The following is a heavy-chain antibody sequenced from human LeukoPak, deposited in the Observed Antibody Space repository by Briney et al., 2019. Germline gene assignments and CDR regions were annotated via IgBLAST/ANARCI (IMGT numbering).Heavy chain of an antibody. CDR1: GGSISSYY. V-gene: IGHV4-59*01. D-gene: IGHD3-22*01. CDR2: IYYSGST. Sequence: SETLSLTCTVSGGSISSYYWSWIRQPPGKGLEWIGYIYYSGSTNYNPSLKSRVTISVDTSKNQFSLKLSSVTAADTAVYYCAREGYYDSSGYYYNGVVDYWGQGTLVTVSS. J-gene: IGHJ4*02. CDR3: AREGYYDSSGYYYNGVVDY.